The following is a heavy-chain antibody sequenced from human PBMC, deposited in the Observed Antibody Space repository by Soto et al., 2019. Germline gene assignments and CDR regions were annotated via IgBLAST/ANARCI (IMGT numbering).Heavy chain of an antibody. Sequence: SETLSLTCTVSGGSISSYYWSWIRQPPGKGLEWIGYIYYSGSTNYNPSLKSRVTISVDTSKNQFSLTLSSVTAADTAVYYCARHGYFDWLYLFDPWGQGTLVTVSS. V-gene: IGHV4-59*08. CDR2: IYYSGST. J-gene: IGHJ5*02. CDR1: GGSISSYY. CDR3: ARHGYFDWLYLFDP. D-gene: IGHD3-9*01.